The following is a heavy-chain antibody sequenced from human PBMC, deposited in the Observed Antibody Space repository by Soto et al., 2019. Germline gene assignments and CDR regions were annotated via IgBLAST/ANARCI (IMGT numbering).Heavy chain of an antibody. CDR2: INHSGST. J-gene: IGHJ4*02. CDR1: GGSFSGYY. V-gene: IGHV4-34*01. CDR3: ARGLDWQGGFFDY. D-gene: IGHD3-9*01. Sequence: QVQLQQWGAGLLKPSETLSLTCAVYGGSFSGYYWSWIRQPPGKGLEWIGEINHSGSTNYNPSLKSRVTISVDTSKNQFSLKLSSVTAADTAVYYCARGLDWQGGFFDYWGQGTLVTVSS.